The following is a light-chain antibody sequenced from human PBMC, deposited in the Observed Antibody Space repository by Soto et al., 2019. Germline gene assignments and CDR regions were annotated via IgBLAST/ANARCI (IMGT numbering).Light chain of an antibody. CDR2: KAS. V-gene: IGKV1-5*03. Sequence: IQMTQSPSSLSSSLGDRVTITCRASQSISRYLNWYQQKPGKAPKLLIYKASSLESGVPSRFSGNVSGTEGTITISSLKPDDGSTYYCQQSNSYSVTFGQGTKVDIK. CDR1: QSISRY. J-gene: IGKJ1*01. CDR3: QQSNSYSVT.